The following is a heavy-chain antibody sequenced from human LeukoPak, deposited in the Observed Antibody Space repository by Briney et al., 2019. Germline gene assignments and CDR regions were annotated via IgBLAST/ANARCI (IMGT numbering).Heavy chain of an antibody. J-gene: IGHJ4*02. V-gene: IGHV4-34*01. CDR1: GGSFSGYY. CDR3: AGAGAGDLDS. D-gene: IGHD7-27*01. Sequence: SETLSLTCAVYGGSFSGYYWSWIRQPPGKGLEWIGDINHSGSTNYNPSLKSRVTISVDTSKNHFSLKLSSVTAADTAVYYCAGAGAGDLDSWGQGTLVTVSS. CDR2: INHSGST.